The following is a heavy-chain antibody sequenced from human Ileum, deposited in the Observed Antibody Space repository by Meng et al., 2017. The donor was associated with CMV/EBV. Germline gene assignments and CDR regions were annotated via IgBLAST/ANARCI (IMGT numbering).Heavy chain of an antibody. CDR2: TRIGEGEK. CDR1: GFTFSSHG. J-gene: IGHJ4*02. D-gene: IGHD6-13*01. CDR3: AKGRSDSWHQLDH. Sequence: GGSLKISCAASGFTFSSHGMHWVRQAPGKGLEWVAFTRIGEGEKYNPDSVKGRFTISRDNSKNTLYLQMNSLRPEDTALYYCAKGRSDSWHQLDHWGQGTLVTVSS. V-gene: IGHV3-30*02.